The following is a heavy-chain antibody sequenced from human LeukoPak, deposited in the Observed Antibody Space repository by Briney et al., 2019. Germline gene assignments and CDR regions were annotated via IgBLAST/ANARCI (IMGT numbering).Heavy chain of an antibody. V-gene: IGHV3-7*01. CDR2: IKQDGSEK. D-gene: IGHD3-3*01. Sequence: GGSLRLSCAASGFTFSSYRMSWVRQAPGKGLERVANIKQDGSEKYYVDSVKGRFTISRDNAKNSLYLQMNSLRAEDTAVYYCARDLLEWLHYFDYWGQGTLVTVSS. J-gene: IGHJ4*02. CDR3: ARDLLEWLHYFDY. CDR1: GFTFSSYR.